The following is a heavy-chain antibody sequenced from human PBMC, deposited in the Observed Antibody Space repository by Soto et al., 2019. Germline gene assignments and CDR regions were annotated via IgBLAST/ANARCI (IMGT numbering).Heavy chain of an antibody. CDR2: VYYTGYT. Sequence: QVQVQQSGPGLVKPSETLSLTCTVSSGPSRSHNWGWIRQPPGRGLEWIGYVYYTGYTSYNPSLKSRFTVSADTSTNHISLTLRSVTAADTAVYYCVSQVIDYLHGLVDVWGQGTTVSVSS. CDR3: VSQVIDYLHGLVDV. CDR1: SGPSRSHN. D-gene: IGHD5-12*01. J-gene: IGHJ6*02. V-gene: IGHV4-59*08.